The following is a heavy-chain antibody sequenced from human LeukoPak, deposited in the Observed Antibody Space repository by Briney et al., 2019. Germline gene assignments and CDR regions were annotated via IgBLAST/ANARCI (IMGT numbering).Heavy chain of an antibody. CDR2: ITASSTTI. CDR1: GFSFSNYE. CDR3: AKGPGARGHFNWFDP. Sequence: GSLRLSCAASGFSFSNYEMNWVRQAPGKGLEWISYITASSTTIYYADSVKGRFTISRDNAKNSPYLQMNGLRGEDTAVYYCAKGPGARGHFNWFDPWGQGTLVTVSS. V-gene: IGHV3-48*03. J-gene: IGHJ5*02. D-gene: IGHD5-12*01.